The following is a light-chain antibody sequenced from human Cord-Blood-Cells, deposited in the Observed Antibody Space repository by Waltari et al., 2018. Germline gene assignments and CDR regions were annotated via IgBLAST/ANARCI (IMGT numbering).Light chain of an antibody. J-gene: IGLJ3*02. CDR3: QSYDSSLSGSTV. Sequence: QSVLTQPPSVSGAPGQRVTISCTGSSSNIGAGYDVHWYQQLPGTAPKLLIYGNSNRPSGFPDRFSGSKSGPSAALAITGLRAEDGADYYGQSYDSSLSGSTVFGGGTKLTVL. CDR2: GNS. V-gene: IGLV1-40*01. CDR1: SSNIGAGYD.